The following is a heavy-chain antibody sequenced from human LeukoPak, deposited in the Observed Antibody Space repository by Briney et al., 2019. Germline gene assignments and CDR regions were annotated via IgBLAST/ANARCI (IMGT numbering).Heavy chain of an antibody. Sequence: GGSLRLSCAASGFTFSSYAMHWVRQAPGKGLEWVAVISYDGSNKYYADSVKGRFTISRDNSKNTLYLQMNSLRAEDTAVYYCARDPNPIFYYYGMVVWGQGTTVTVSS. CDR2: ISYDGSNK. CDR3: ARDPNPIFYYYGMVV. D-gene: IGHD3-16*01. J-gene: IGHJ6*02. V-gene: IGHV3-30*04. CDR1: GFTFSSYA.